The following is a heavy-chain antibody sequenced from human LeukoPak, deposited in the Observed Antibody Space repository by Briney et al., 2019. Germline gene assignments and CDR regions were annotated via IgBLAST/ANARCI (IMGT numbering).Heavy chain of an antibody. CDR3: ARGDTAMVTSHFDY. CDR1: GYTFTGYY. J-gene: IGHJ4*02. V-gene: IGHV1-2*02. Sequence: GASVKVSCKASGYTFTGYYMHWVRQAPGQGLEWMGWINPNSGGTNYAQKFQGRVTMTRDTSISTAYMELGRLRSDDTAVYYCARGDTAMVTSHFDYWGQGTLVTLSS. D-gene: IGHD5-18*01. CDR2: INPNSGGT.